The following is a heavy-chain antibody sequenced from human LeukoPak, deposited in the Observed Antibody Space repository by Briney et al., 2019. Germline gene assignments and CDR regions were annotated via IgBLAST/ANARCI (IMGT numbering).Heavy chain of an antibody. CDR3: ARDWADDFWSGYYPKNWFDP. CDR2: ISAYNGNT. CDR1: GYTFTSYG. V-gene: IGHV1-18*01. D-gene: IGHD3-3*01. J-gene: IGHJ5*02. Sequence: ASVKVSCKASGYTFTSYGVSWVRQAPGQGLERMGWISAYNGNTNYAQKLQGRVTMTTDTSTSTAYMELRSLRSDDTAVYYCARDWADDFWSGYYPKNWFDPWGQGTLVTVSS.